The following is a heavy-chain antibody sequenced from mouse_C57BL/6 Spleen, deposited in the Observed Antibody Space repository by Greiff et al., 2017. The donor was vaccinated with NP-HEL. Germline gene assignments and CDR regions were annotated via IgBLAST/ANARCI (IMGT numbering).Heavy chain of an antibody. Sequence: EVKVVESGGGLVKPGGSLKLSCAASGFTFSDYGMHWVRQAPEKGLEWVAYISSGSSTIYFADTVKGRFTISRDNAQNTLFLQMTSLRSEDTAMYYCARLLLRGYYFDYWGQGTTLTASS. CDR2: ISSGSSTI. CDR1: GFTFSDYG. V-gene: IGHV5-17*01. D-gene: IGHD1-1*01. J-gene: IGHJ2*01. CDR3: ARLLLRGYYFDY.